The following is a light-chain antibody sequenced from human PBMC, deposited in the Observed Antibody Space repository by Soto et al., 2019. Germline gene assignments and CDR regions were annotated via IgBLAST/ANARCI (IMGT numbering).Light chain of an antibody. CDR1: QSVISTY. CDR3: QQYGSSLFT. Sequence: EIVLTQSPGTLSLSPGERATLSCRASQSVISTYLAWYQQKPGQAPRLLIYGASRRATGITDRFSGSGSGTAFTLTISRLEPEDCAFYYCQQYGSSLFTFGHGTKVYIK. J-gene: IGKJ3*01. CDR2: GAS. V-gene: IGKV3-20*01.